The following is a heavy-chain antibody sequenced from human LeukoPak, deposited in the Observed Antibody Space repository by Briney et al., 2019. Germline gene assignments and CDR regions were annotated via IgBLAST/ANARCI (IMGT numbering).Heavy chain of an antibody. Sequence: GGSLRLSCAASGFTFDAYTMHWVRQAPGKGLEWVSLISWDGGSTYYADSVKGRFTISRDNSKNSLYLQMNSLRTEDTALYYCAKVRTPYSSGWYYFDYWGQGTLVTVSS. J-gene: IGHJ4*02. CDR1: GFTFDAYT. CDR3: AKVRTPYSSGWYYFDY. V-gene: IGHV3-43*01. CDR2: ISWDGGST. D-gene: IGHD6-19*01.